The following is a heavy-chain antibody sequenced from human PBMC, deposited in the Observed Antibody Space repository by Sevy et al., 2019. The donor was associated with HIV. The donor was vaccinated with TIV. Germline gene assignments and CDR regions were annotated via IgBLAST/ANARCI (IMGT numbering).Heavy chain of an antibody. Sequence: ASVKVSCKASGYTFTSYGISWVRQAPGQGLEWMGWISAYNGNTNYAQKLQGRVTMTTDTSTSTAYMELRSLRSDDTVVYYCARLIWYSSGWYHYYYYGMDVWGQGTTVTVSS. V-gene: IGHV1-18*01. D-gene: IGHD6-19*01. CDR3: ARLIWYSSGWYHYYYYGMDV. CDR1: GYTFTSYG. CDR2: ISAYNGNT. J-gene: IGHJ6*02.